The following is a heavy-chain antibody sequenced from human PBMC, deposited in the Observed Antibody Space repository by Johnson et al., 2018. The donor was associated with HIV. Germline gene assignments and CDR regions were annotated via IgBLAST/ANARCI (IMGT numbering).Heavy chain of an antibody. V-gene: IGHV3-30*04. CDR1: GFTFSNYA. J-gene: IGHJ3*02. Sequence: VQLVESGGGVVQPGRSLRLSCAGSGFTFSNYAVHWLRQTPGKGLEWVAVISYDGTKKYYAASVKGRFTISRDNAKNTLDLQMNRLKTEDTAVNYCTTERLQKVLRAFDIWGQGTMVTVSS. D-gene: IGHD3-16*01. CDR2: ISYDGTKK. CDR3: TTERLQKVLRAFDI.